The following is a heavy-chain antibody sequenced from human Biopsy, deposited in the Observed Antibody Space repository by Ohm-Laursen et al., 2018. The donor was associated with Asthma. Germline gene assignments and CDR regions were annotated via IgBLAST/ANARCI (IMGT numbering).Heavy chain of an antibody. V-gene: IGHV1-18*01. CDR3: ARAVDYSHYYGIDV. Sequence: GPSVKASCKTSGYTFNSAGITWVRQAPGQGLEWMGWISVYNGNTKVAQKLQDRVTMTTDTSTSTAYMELRSLRSDDTAVYFCARAVDYSHYYGIDVWGQGTTVTVS. CDR1: GYTFNSAG. D-gene: IGHD3-10*01. J-gene: IGHJ6*02. CDR2: ISVYNGNT.